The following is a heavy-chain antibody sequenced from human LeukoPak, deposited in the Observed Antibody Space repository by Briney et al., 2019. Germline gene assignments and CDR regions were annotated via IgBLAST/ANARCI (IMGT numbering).Heavy chain of an antibody. Sequence: SETLSLTCTVSGGSISGYYWNWIRQPAGKGLEWNGRIYYSGSTDYNSSLRSRLTMSVDTSKSQFSLKLTSVAAADTAVYYCAREHRDYEGSGYYVDYWGQGTLVTVSS. CDR2: IYYSGST. CDR3: AREHRDYEGSGYYVDY. D-gene: IGHD3-22*01. V-gene: IGHV4-4*07. CDR1: GGSISGYY. J-gene: IGHJ4*02.